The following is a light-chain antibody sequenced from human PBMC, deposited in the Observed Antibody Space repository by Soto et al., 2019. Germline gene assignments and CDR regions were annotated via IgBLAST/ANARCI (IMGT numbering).Light chain of an antibody. Sequence: DIQMTQSPSAMSASVGDRVTITCRASQDISNSLAWLQQRPGKVPKRLIYPAPSLQSGVPARFSGSRSGTEFTLTISSLQPEDFATYYCLHHKTFPWTFGQGTKAEIK. V-gene: IGKV1-17*03. CDR3: LHHKTFPWT. J-gene: IGKJ1*01. CDR2: PAP. CDR1: QDISNS.